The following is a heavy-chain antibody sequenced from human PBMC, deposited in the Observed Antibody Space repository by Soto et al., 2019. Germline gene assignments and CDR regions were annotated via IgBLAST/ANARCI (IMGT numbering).Heavy chain of an antibody. D-gene: IGHD3-22*01. CDR1: GFTFSSYG. CDR3: AREAPYYDSSGWPRNWFDP. CDR2: IWYDGSNK. Sequence: GGSLRLSCAASGFTFSSYGMHWVRQAPGKGLEWVAVIWYDGSNKYYADSVKGRFTISRDNSKNTLYLQMNSLRAEDTAVYYCAREAPYYDSSGWPRNWFDPWGQGTLVTVSS. V-gene: IGHV3-33*01. J-gene: IGHJ5*02.